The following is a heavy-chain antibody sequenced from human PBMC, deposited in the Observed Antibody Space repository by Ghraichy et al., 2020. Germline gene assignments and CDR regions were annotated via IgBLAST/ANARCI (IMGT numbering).Heavy chain of an antibody. J-gene: IGHJ4*02. Sequence: GGSLRLSCEASGFPFSHYGMHWVRQPLGKGLEAVAVITYDGSTEYYADSVKGRFAISRDDSRNTLYLQMNSLRAEDTAVYFLSRAKGGAGITTPYVDNWGLGTLVTVSS. CDR3: SRAKGGAGITTPYVDN. CDR1: GFPFSHYG. D-gene: IGHD1-14*01. V-gene: IGHV3-33*03. CDR2: ITYDGSTE.